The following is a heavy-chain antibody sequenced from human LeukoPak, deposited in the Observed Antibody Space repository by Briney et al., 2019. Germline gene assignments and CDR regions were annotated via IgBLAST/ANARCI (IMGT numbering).Heavy chain of an antibody. CDR1: GFTFRIYT. V-gene: IGHV3-23*01. CDR2: ISGSGGST. CDR3: AKDLHIVVVGGYFDY. Sequence: PGGSLRLSCAASGFTFRIYTMHWLRQAPGKGLEWVSAISGSGGSTYYADSVKGRFTISRDNSKNTLYLQMNSLRAEDTAVYYCAKDLHIVVVGGYFDYWGQGTLVTVSS. J-gene: IGHJ4*02. D-gene: IGHD2-21*01.